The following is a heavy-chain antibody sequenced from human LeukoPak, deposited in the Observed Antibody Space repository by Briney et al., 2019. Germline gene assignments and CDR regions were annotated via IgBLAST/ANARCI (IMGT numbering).Heavy chain of an antibody. Sequence: GGSLRLSCAASGFTFSDYYMSWIRQAPGEGLEWVSYISSSSSYTNYADSVKGRFTISRDNAKNSLYLQMNSLRAEDTAVYYCARAGSYFDLDAFDIWGQGTMVTVSS. CDR2: ISSSSSYT. CDR3: ARAGSYFDLDAFDI. J-gene: IGHJ3*02. CDR1: GFTFSDYY. D-gene: IGHD3-9*01. V-gene: IGHV3-11*06.